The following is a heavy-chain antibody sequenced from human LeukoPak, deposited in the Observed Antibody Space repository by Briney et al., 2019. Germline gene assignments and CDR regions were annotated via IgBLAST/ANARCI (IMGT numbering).Heavy chain of an antibody. CDR1: GFTFSSYG. V-gene: IGHV3-30*18. D-gene: IGHD6-13*01. CDR3: AKDLARSAAAYYFDS. J-gene: IGHJ4*02. Sequence: GGSLRLSCAASGFTFSSYGMHWVRQAPGKGLEWVAVIANDGRDKKYADSVKGRFTISRDNAKDSLFLQMNSLRAEDTAVYYCAKDLARSAAAYYFDSWGQGTLVTVS. CDR2: IANDGRDK.